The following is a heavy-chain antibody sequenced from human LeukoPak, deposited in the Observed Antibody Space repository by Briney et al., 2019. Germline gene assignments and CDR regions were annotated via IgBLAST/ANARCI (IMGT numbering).Heavy chain of an antibody. Sequence: SGGSLRLSCAASGFTFDDYAMHWVRQAPGKGLEWVSGISWNSGSIGYADSVKGRFTISRDNAKNSLYLQMNSLRAEDMALYYCVKGQGCTFSPYYFNCWGQGTLVTVSS. V-gene: IGHV3-9*03. CDR1: GFTFDDYA. CDR2: ISWNSGSI. D-gene: IGHD2-8*01. J-gene: IGHJ4*02. CDR3: VKGQGCTFSPYYFNC.